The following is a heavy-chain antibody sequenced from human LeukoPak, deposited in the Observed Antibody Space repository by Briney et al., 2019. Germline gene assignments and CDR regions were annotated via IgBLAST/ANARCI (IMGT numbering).Heavy chain of an antibody. D-gene: IGHD3-10*01. CDR2: ISGRGGST. CDR3: AKDRRLVRGVGDY. V-gene: IGHV3-23*01. CDR1: GFTFSGYA. J-gene: IGHJ4*02. Sequence: PGGSLRLSCAPSGFTFSGYAMRWVRPAPGEGLEWVSAISGRGGSTYSADSVKGRFIISRDNSKNTLYVQMNSLRAEDTAVYYCAKDRRLVRGVGDYGPQGTLVTVSS.